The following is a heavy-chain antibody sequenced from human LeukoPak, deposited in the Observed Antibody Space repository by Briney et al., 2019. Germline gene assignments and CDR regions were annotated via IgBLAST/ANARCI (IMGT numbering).Heavy chain of an antibody. CDR2: IKPDEREK. J-gene: IGHJ4*02. V-gene: IGHV3-7*01. CDR1: GFKFSRYW. Sequence: GGSLRLSCAASGFKFSRYWMSWVRQAPGKGLEWVANIKPDEREKYYADSVKGRFTISRDNAKNSLYLQMNSLRAEDTAVYYCAREAYWGQGTLVTVSS. CDR3: AREAY.